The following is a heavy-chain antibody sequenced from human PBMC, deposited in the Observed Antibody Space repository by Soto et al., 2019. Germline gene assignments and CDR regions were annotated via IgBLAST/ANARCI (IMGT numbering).Heavy chain of an antibody. Sequence: GESLKISCKGSGHIFSNYWIGWVRQMPGKGLEWMGIIYPGDSDTRYSPSFQGQVTITVDKSINTAYLQWSRLKASDTTIYYCARQRLWGTSGYYYFENWGQGTLVTVSS. V-gene: IGHV5-51*01. CDR1: GHIFSNYW. CDR2: IYPGDSDT. D-gene: IGHD3-22*01. J-gene: IGHJ4*02. CDR3: ARQRLWGTSGYYYFEN.